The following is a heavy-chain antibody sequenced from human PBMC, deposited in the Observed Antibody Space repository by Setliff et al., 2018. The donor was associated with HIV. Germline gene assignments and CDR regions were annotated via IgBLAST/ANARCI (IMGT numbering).Heavy chain of an antibody. CDR3: ARSGYTSGFYWVFGAFGV. D-gene: IGHD3-22*01. V-gene: IGHV4-59*01. CDR2: IQYSDSS. J-gene: IGHJ3*01. CDR1: VGSMSNYY. Sequence: LSLTCTVSVGSMSNYYWSWIRQPPGKRLEWIASIQYSDSSHYNPSLQSRVTISVDTSTKQFSLSLSSVNETDTAVYYCARSGYTSGFYWVFGAFGVWGQGKLVTVSS.